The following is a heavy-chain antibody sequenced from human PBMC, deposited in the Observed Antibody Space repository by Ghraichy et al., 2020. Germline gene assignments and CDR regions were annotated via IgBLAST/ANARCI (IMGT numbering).Heavy chain of an antibody. V-gene: IGHV4-34*01. CDR1: GGSFSGYY. J-gene: IGHJ4*02. D-gene: IGHD2-15*01. Sequence: SETLSLTCAVYGGSFSGYYWSWIRQPPGKGLEWIGEINHSGSTNYNPSLKSRVTISVDTSKNQFSLKLSSVTAVDTAVYYCARGREDIVVVVAATPIDYWGQGTLVTVSS. CDR3: ARGREDIVVVVAATPIDY. CDR2: INHSGST.